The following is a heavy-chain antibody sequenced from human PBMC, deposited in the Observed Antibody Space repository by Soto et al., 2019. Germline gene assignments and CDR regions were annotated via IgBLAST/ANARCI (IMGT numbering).Heavy chain of an antibody. Sequence: GGSLRLSCAASGFTFSSYAMSWVRQAPGKGLEWVSAISGSGGSTYYADSVKGRFTISRDNSKNTLYLQMNSLRAEDTAVYYCAKCSGGSCYFYYYYMDVWGKGTTVTVSS. V-gene: IGHV3-23*01. D-gene: IGHD2-15*01. CDR2: ISGSGGST. CDR3: AKCSGGSCYFYYYYMDV. CDR1: GFTFSSYA. J-gene: IGHJ6*03.